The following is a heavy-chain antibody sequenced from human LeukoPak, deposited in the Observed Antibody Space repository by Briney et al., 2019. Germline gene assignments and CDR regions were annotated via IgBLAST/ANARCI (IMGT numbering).Heavy chain of an antibody. CDR1: GYSISSGYY. CDR2: IYHSGST. V-gene: IGHV4-38-2*02. D-gene: IGHD2-2*01. Sequence: SETLSLTCTVSGYSISSGYYWGWIRQPPGKGLEWIGGIYHSGSTYYNPSLKSRVTISVDTSKNQFSLKLSSVTAADTAVYYCARGGYCSSTSCLGWFDPWGQGTLVTVSS. J-gene: IGHJ5*02. CDR3: ARGGYCSSTSCLGWFDP.